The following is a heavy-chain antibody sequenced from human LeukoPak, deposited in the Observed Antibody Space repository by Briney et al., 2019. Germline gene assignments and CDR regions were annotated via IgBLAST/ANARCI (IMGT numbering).Heavy chain of an antibody. V-gene: IGHV4-4*07. CDR3: ARMIVVVITPDYFDY. D-gene: IGHD3-22*01. J-gene: IGHJ4*02. CDR2: IYTSGST. CDR1: GGSISSYY. Sequence: NPSETLSLTCTVSGGSISSYYWSWIRQPAGKGLEWIGRIYTSGSTNYNPSLKSRVTISVDTSKNQFSLKLSSVTAADTAVYYCARMIVVVITPDYFDYWGQGTLVTVSS.